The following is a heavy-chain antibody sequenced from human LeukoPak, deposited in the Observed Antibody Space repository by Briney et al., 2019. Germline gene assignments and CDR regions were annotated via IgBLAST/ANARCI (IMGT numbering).Heavy chain of an antibody. J-gene: IGHJ4*02. D-gene: IGHD3-22*01. Sequence: GESLKISCAASGFTFSSYGMHWVRQAPGKGLEWVAFIRYDGSNKYYADSVKGRFTISRDNSKNTLYLQMNSLRPEDSAVHYCAKDGRGSGYFPDYWGQGTLVTVSS. V-gene: IGHV3-30*02. CDR2: IRYDGSNK. CDR3: AKDGRGSGYFPDY. CDR1: GFTFSSYG.